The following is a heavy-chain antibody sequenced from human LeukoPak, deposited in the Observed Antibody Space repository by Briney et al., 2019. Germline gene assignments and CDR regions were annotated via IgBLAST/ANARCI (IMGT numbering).Heavy chain of an antibody. V-gene: IGHV3-30-3*01. Sequence: RSLRLSCAASGFTFSSYAMHWVRQAPGKGLEWVAVISYDGSNKYYADSVKGRFTISRDNSKNTLYLQMNSLRAEDTAVYYCARVERSGWYALGAFDIWGQGTMVTVSS. J-gene: IGHJ3*02. CDR3: ARVERSGWYALGAFDI. CDR2: ISYDGSNK. CDR1: GFTFSSYA. D-gene: IGHD6-19*01.